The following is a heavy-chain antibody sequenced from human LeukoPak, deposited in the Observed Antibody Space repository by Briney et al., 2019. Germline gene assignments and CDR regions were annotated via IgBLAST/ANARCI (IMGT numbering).Heavy chain of an antibody. Sequence: SVKVSCKASGGTFSSYAISWVRQAPGQGLEWMGRIIPILGIANYAQKFQGRVTITADKSTSTAYIELSSLRSEDTAVYYCARDVTAGSDAFDIWGQGTMVTVSS. CDR2: IIPILGIA. CDR3: ARDVTAGSDAFDI. V-gene: IGHV1-69*04. D-gene: IGHD2-21*02. J-gene: IGHJ3*02. CDR1: GGTFSSYA.